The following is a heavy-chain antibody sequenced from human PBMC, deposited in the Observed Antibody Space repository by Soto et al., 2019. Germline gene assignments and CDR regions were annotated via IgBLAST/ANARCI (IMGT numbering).Heavy chain of an antibody. CDR3: ARESRSSWYRGPAPFDY. J-gene: IGHJ4*02. CDR2: IYTSGST. D-gene: IGHD6-13*01. Sequence: PSETLSLTCTVSGGSISSYYWSWIRQPAGKGLEWIGRIYTSGSTNYNPSLKSRVTMSVDTSKNQFSLKLSSVTAADTAVYYCARESRSSWYRGPAPFDYWGQGTLVTVS. CDR1: GGSISSYY. V-gene: IGHV4-4*07.